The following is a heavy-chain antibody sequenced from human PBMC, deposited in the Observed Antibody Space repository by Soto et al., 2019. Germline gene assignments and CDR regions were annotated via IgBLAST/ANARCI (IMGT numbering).Heavy chain of an antibody. CDR2: ISPRRGDH. J-gene: IGHJ4*02. CDR1: GYNFSAHY. D-gene: IGHD5-12*01. Sequence: QLVQSGAEVTKPGASVKVSCKTSGYNFSAHYIHWVRQPTGQGLEWMGWISPRRGDHHSADKFHDRLTLTQDTATTTALMHLSGLRVNDLPVSYCAKGGGYGHGHRGQGTPSIVSS. CDR3: AKGGGYGHGH. V-gene: IGHV1-2*02.